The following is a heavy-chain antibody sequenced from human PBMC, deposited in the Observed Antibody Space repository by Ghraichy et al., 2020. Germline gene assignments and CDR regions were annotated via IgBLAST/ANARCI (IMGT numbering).Heavy chain of an antibody. CDR3: ARGSGTSCYSSFDS. CDR2: ISGSGGST. V-gene: IGHV3-23*01. CDR1: GFTFSNYA. Sequence: GGSLRLSCAASGFTFSNYAMSRVRQAPGKGLEWVSGISGSGGSTYYADSVKGRFTISRDNSKNTLYLKMNSLRAEDTAVYYCARGSGTSCYSSFDSWGQGTLVTVSS. J-gene: IGHJ4*02. D-gene: IGHD2-15*01.